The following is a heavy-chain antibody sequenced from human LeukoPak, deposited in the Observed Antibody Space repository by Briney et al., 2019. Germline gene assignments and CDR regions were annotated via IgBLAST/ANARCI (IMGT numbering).Heavy chain of an antibody. CDR3: ARAGRTFDY. J-gene: IGHJ4*02. Sequence: RPGGSLRLSCAASGFTFSSYAMSWVRQAPGKGLEWVSAISGSGGSTYYADSVKGRFTISRDNAKNSLYLQMNSLRAEDTAVYYCARAGRTFDYWGQGTLVTVSS. CDR2: ISGSGGST. CDR1: GFTFSSYA. V-gene: IGHV3-23*01.